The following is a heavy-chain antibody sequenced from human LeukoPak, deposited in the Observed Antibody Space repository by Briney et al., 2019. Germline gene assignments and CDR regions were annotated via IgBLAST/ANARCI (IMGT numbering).Heavy chain of an antibody. CDR2: VYNSGST. D-gene: IGHD4/OR15-4a*01. J-gene: IGHJ4*02. Sequence: KPSKTLSLTCTVSSGSISNYYWSWIRQPAGKGLEWIGRVYNSGSTNYNPSLKSRVTMSVGTSKNQFYLNLRSVTAADTAVYYCAGVANYRSGERLDYWGQGTLVTVSS. CDR3: AGVANYRSGERLDY. CDR1: SGSISNYY. V-gene: IGHV4-4*07.